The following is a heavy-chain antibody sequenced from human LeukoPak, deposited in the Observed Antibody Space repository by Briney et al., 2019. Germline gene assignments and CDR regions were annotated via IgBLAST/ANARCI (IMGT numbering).Heavy chain of an antibody. CDR3: ASTGAGRLWELLDY. D-gene: IGHD1-26*01. CDR1: GFTFDNYT. Sequence: GGSLRLSCAAFGFTFDNYTMNWVRQAPGKGLEWVSSISSSSRYIYYAYSVKGRFTISRDNAKNSLYLQLNSLRAEDTAVYYCASTGAGRLWELLDYWGQGTLVTVSS. CDR2: ISSSSRYI. V-gene: IGHV3-21*01. J-gene: IGHJ4*02.